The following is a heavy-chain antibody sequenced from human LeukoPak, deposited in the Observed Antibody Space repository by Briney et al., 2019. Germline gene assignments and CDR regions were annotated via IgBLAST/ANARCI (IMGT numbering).Heavy chain of an antibody. Sequence: ASVKVSCKASGYSFTSYDINWVRQATGQGLEWLGGMNPNGGNTGYAQNVQGRVTITRNTSISTAYMELSSLTSESTAVYYCSRLDYYASRGYDALDIWGQGTMVTVSS. D-gene: IGHD3-22*01. V-gene: IGHV1-8*03. CDR2: MNPNGGNT. CDR1: GYSFTSYD. J-gene: IGHJ3*02. CDR3: SRLDYYASRGYDALDI.